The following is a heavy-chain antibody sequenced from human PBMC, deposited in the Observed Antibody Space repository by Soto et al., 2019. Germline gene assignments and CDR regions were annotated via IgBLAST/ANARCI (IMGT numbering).Heavy chain of an antibody. J-gene: IGHJ4*02. CDR2: IWYDGTNK. D-gene: IGHD3-10*01. V-gene: IGHV3-33*06. Sequence: QVQLVESGGGVVQPGRSLRLSCAASGFTFSSYGMHWVRQAPGKGLEWVAVIWYDGTNKYYADSVKDRFTISRDNSKNTLYLQMNSLRAEDTAVYYCAKSITPRPNYFDYWGQGTLVTVSS. CDR3: AKSITPRPNYFDY. CDR1: GFTFSSYG.